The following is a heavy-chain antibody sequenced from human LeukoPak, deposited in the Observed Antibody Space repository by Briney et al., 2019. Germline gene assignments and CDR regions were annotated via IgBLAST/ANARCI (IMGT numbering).Heavy chain of an antibody. CDR3: AGGSSTSTTKYYYYYGMDV. D-gene: IGHD2-2*01. CDR2: IIPIFGTA. Sequence: SVKVSCKASGGTFSSYAISWVRQAPGQGLEWMGGIIPIFGTANYARKFQGRVTITADESTSTAYMELSSLRSEDTAVYYCAGGSSTSTTKYYYYYGMDVWGQGTTVTVSS. CDR1: GGTFSSYA. J-gene: IGHJ6*02. V-gene: IGHV1-69*13.